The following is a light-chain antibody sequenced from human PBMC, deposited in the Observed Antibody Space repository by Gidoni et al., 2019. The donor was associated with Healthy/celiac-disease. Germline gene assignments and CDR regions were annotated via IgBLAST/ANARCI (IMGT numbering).Light chain of an antibody. CDR1: QSISSY. V-gene: IGKV1-39*01. CDR3: QHSYSTPT. Sequence: LHITQSPPSLSSSVRDTVTITCRASQSISSYLNWYQQKPGKAPKLLIDAASRLQIGVPSRFSGSGSGSDFTLTISSLQPEDVATYYRQHSYSTPTFGQGTKVEIK. CDR2: AAS. J-gene: IGKJ1*01.